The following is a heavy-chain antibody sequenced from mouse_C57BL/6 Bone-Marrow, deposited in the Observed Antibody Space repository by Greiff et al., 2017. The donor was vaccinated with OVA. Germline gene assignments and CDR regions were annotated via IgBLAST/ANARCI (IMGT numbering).Heavy chain of an antibody. V-gene: IGHV1-19*01. D-gene: IGHD2-4*01. CDR2: INHYNGGT. Sequence: EVQLQQSGPVLVKPGASVKMSCTASGYTFTDYYMNWVKQSHGKSLEWIGVINHYNGGTSYNQKFKGKATLTVDKSSSTAYMELNSLTSEDSAVYYCARLGDYVYFDVWGTGTTVTVSS. CDR1: GYTFTDYY. CDR3: ARLGDYVYFDV. J-gene: IGHJ1*03.